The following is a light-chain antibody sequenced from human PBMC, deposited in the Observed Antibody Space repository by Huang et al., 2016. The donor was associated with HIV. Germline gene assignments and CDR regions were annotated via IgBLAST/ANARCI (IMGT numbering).Light chain of an antibody. CDR2: AAS. Sequence: IQLTQSPSSLSASVGERVTITCRASQGLSTYFAWYQQRPGNAPNLLIYAASTLQSGVPSRFSGSGSGTDFTLTISSLQAEDSATYYCQQVNSYPRTFGPGTKVEIK. CDR3: QQVNSYPRT. V-gene: IGKV1-9*01. J-gene: IGKJ3*01. CDR1: QGLSTY.